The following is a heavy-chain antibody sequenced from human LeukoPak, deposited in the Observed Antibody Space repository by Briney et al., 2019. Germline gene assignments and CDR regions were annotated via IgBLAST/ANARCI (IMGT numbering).Heavy chain of an antibody. J-gene: IGHJ4*02. D-gene: IGHD6-13*01. CDR3: ARLSAGYSSSWSYFDY. CDR1: GYTFTSYG. CDR2: ISAYNGNT. Sequence: ASVKVSCKASGYTFTSYGISWVRQAPGQGLEWMGWISAYNGNTNYAQKLQGRVTMTTDTSTSTAYMELRSLRSDDTAVYYCARLSAGYSSSWSYFDYWGQGTLVTASS. V-gene: IGHV1-18*04.